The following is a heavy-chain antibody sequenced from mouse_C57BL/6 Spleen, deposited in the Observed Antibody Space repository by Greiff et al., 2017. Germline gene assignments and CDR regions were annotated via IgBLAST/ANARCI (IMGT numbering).Heavy chain of an antibody. CDR3: ARSIYYDYDLDY. D-gene: IGHD2-4*01. J-gene: IGHJ2*01. CDR2: IYPGDGDT. CDR1: GYAFSSSW. V-gene: IGHV1-82*01. Sequence: QVQLQQSGPELVKPGASVKISCKASGYAFSSSWMNWVKQRPGKGLEWIGRIYPGDGDTNYNGKFKGKATLTADKSSSTAYMQLSSLTSEDSAVYFCARSIYYDYDLDYWGQGTTLTVSS.